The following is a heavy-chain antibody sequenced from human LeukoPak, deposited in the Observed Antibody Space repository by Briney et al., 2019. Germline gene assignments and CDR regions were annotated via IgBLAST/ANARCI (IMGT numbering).Heavy chain of an antibody. CDR1: GFAFSSQA. D-gene: IGHD6-19*01. V-gene: IGHV3-23*01. CDR3: AKDARRTNGWYYFDY. J-gene: IGHJ4*02. CDR2: ISDSGSLT. Sequence: PGGSLRLSCAASGFAFSSQAMGWVRQARGKGLEWGSVISDSGSLTYYADSVKGRFTISRENYKKTLFLQLNSLREEDTAVYYCAKDARRTNGWYYFDYWGQGALVTVSS.